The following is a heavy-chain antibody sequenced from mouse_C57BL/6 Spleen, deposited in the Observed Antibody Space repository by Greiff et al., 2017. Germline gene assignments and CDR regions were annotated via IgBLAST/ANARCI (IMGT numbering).Heavy chain of an antibody. J-gene: IGHJ2*01. V-gene: IGHV1-50*01. CDR3: ARRDGTEDY. CDR1: GYTFTSYW. CDR2: IDPSDSYT. D-gene: IGHD4-1*01. Sequence: QVQLQQPGAELVKPGASVKLSCKASGYTFTSYWMQWVKQRPGQGLEWIGEIDPSDSYTNYNQKFKGQATLTVDTSSSTAYMQLSSLTSEDSAVYYCARRDGTEDYWGQGTTLTVSA.